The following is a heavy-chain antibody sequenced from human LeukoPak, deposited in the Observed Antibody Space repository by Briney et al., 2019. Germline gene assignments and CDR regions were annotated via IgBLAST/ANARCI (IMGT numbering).Heavy chain of an antibody. CDR3: ANRPNYSSSSRYYYYYMDV. CDR1: GFTFSNYA. V-gene: IGHV3-23*01. D-gene: IGHD6-6*01. Sequence: GGSLRLFCAASGFTFSNYAMTWVRQAPGKGLEWVSTISDSGGTTYYADSVKGRFTISRDNSKNTVYLQMNSLRAEDTAVYYCANRPNYSSSSRYYYYYMDVWGKGTTVTVSS. J-gene: IGHJ6*03. CDR2: ISDSGGTT.